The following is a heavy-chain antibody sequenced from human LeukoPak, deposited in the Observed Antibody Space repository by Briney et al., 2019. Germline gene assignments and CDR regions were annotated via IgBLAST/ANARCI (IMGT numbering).Heavy chain of an antibody. V-gene: IGHV1-2*04. CDR3: ARESASGSGDFDY. CDR2: INPNSGGT. Sequence: ASVKVSCKASGYTFTGYYMHWVRQAPGQGLEWMGWINPNSGGTNYAQKFQGWVTMTRDTSISTAYMELSRLRSDDTAVYYCARESASGSGDFDYWGQGTLVTVSS. CDR1: GYTFTGYY. J-gene: IGHJ4*02. D-gene: IGHD3-10*01.